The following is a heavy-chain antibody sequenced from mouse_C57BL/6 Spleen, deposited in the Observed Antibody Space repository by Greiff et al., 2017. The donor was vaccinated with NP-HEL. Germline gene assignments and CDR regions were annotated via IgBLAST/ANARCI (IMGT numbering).Heavy chain of an antibody. D-gene: IGHD2-13*01. CDR3: ARWGLIAMDY. Sequence: VQLQQSGPELVKPGASVKISCKASGYAFSSSWMNWVKQRPGKGLEWIGRIYPGDGDTNYNGKFKGKATLTADKSSSTAYMQLSSLTSEDSAVYFCARWGLIAMDYWGQGTSVTVSS. CDR1: GYAFSSSW. V-gene: IGHV1-82*01. CDR2: IYPGDGDT. J-gene: IGHJ4*01.